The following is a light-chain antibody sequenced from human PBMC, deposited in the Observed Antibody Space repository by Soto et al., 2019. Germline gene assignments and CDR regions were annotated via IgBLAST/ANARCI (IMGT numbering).Light chain of an antibody. J-gene: IGLJ1*01. CDR2: EVS. Sequence: QSALTHPPSASGSPGQSVTISCTGTSSDVGGYNYVSWYQQHPGKAPKVMIYEVSKRPSGVPDRFSGSKSGNTASLTVSGLQAEDEAEYYCSSYAGGNNFVFGIGTKLTVL. CDR3: SSYAGGNNFV. V-gene: IGLV2-8*01. CDR1: SSDVGGYNY.